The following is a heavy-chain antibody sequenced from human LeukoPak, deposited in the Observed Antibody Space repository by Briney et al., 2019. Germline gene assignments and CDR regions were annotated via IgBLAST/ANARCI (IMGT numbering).Heavy chain of an antibody. V-gene: IGHV4-59*08. D-gene: IGHD5-18*01. J-gene: IGHJ4*02. CDR2: IYYSGST. CDR3: ARFTVDTAMVFDY. Sequence: SETLSLTCAVYGGSFSGYYWSWIRQPPGKGLEWIGYIYYSGSTNYNPSLKSRVTISVDTSKNQFSLKLSSVTAADTAVYYCARFTVDTAMVFDYWGQGTLVTVSS. CDR1: GGSFSGYY.